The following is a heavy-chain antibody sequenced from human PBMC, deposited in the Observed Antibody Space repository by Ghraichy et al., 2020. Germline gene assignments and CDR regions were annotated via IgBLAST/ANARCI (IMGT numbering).Heavy chain of an antibody. Sequence: SGPTLVKPTQTLTLRCTFSGFSLTTSGAGVGWIRQSPGEALEWLALIHWNDNKFYSPSLKTRLTITKDTSRNQVVLIMTNMDPVDTATYYCVHARTSDSRVGYFTRPDVWGQGTTVTVSS. J-gene: IGHJ6*02. CDR2: IHWNDNK. CDR1: GFSLTTSGAG. CDR3: VHARTSDSRVGYFTRPDV. D-gene: IGHD3-3*01. V-gene: IGHV2-5*01.